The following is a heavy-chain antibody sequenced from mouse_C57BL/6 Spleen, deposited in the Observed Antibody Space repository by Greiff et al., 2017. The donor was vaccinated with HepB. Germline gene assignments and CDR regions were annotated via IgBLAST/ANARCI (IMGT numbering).Heavy chain of an antibody. Sequence: QVQLQQPGAELVKPGASVKLSCKASGYTFTSYWMHWVKPRPGRGLEWIGRIDPTIGCTKYNEKFTSKATLTVDKPSSTAYMQLSSLTSEDSAVYYCARENGRGSSATQAWFAYWGQGTLVTVSA. CDR3: ARENGRGSSATQAWFAY. V-gene: IGHV1-72*01. CDR1: GYTFTSYW. J-gene: IGHJ3*01. CDR2: IDPTIGCT. D-gene: IGHD1-3*01.